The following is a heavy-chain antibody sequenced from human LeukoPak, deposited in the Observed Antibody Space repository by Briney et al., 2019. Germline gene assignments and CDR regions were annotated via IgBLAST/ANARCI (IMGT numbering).Heavy chain of an antibody. CDR2: ISGRANSL. CDR3: ARALYERRGVSYHLES. CDR1: GFTFYNYA. D-gene: IGHD2-8*02. V-gene: IGHV3-23*01. J-gene: IGHJ4*02. Sequence: GGSLRLSCVPSGFTFYNYAMNWVRQARAKGLEWVSIISGRANSLYYADSVKGRFTFSRDNPQNTLFLQMNSLREDDSAIYFCARALYERRGVSYHLESWGQGTLVTVSS.